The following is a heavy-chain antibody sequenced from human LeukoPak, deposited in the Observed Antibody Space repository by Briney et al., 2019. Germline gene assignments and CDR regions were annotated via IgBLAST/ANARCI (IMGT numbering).Heavy chain of an antibody. CDR2: IKPDETTK. Sequence: GGSLRLSCAASGFPFSSYSMTWVRQAPGKGLEWVANIKPDETTKFYVDSVKGRFTISRDNALNSLYLQMNSLRAEDTAIYYCARSIPYGTTWYGRSDYWGQGTLVTVSS. CDR3: ARSIPYGTTWYGRSDY. CDR1: GFPFSSYS. D-gene: IGHD6-13*01. J-gene: IGHJ4*02. V-gene: IGHV3-7*03.